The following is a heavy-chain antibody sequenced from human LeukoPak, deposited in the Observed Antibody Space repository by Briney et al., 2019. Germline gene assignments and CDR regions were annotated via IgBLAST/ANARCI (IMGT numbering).Heavy chain of an antibody. CDR2: IRSKADNYAT. Sequence: GGSLRLSCAASGFTFSTCAMSWVRQASGKGLEWVGRIRSKADNYATAYAASVQGRCTISRDDSKSTAYLQLNSLKTEDTAVYYCTQSNYWGQGALVTVSS. CDR3: TQSNY. J-gene: IGHJ4*02. CDR1: GFTFSTCA. V-gene: IGHV3-73*01.